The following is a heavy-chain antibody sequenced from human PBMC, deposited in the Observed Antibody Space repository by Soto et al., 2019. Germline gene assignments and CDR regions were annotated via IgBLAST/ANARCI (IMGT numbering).Heavy chain of an antibody. D-gene: IGHD2-15*01. J-gene: IGHJ6*03. CDR1: GGSISSSSYY. Sequence: SETLSLTCTVSGGSISSSSYYWGWIRQPPGKGLEWIGSIYYSGSTYYNPSLKSRVTISVDTSKNQFSLKLSSVTAADTAVYYCARQTHCSGGSCYQKSYYYYYYMDVWGKGTTVTVSS. V-gene: IGHV4-39*01. CDR3: ARQTHCSGGSCYQKSYYYYYYMDV. CDR2: IYYSGST.